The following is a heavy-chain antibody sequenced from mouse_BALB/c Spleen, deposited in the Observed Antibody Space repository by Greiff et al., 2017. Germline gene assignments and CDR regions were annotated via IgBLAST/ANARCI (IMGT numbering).Heavy chain of an antibody. CDR3: ARSITMGIDY. CDR2: IDPANGNT. Sequence: VQLKQSGAELVKPGASVKLSCTASGFNIKDTYMHWVKQRPEQGLEWIGRIDPANGNTKYDPKFQGKATITADTSSNTAYLQLSSLTSEDTAVYYCARSITMGIDYWGEGTTLTVSS. V-gene: IGHV14-3*02. J-gene: IGHJ2*01. CDR1: GFNIKDTY. D-gene: IGHD2-4*01.